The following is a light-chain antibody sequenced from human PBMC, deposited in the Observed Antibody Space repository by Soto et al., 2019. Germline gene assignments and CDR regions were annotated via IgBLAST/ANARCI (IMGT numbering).Light chain of an antibody. V-gene: IGLV3-9*01. CDR1: NIGSKN. Sequence: SYELTQPLSVSVPLGQTARITCGGNNIGSKNVHWYQQKPGQAPVLVIYRDSNRPSGIPERFSGSNSGNTATLTISRAQAGDEADYYCQVWDSSAEVFGGGTKLTVL. J-gene: IGLJ2*01. CDR2: RDS. CDR3: QVWDSSAEV.